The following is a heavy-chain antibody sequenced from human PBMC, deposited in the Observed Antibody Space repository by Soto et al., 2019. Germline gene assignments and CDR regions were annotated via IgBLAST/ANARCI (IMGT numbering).Heavy chain of an antibody. Sequence: PGGSLRLSCAASGFTFXSYAMHLVRQAPGKGLEWVAVISYDGSNKNYADSVKGRFTISRDNSKNTLYLQMNSLRAEDTAVYYCARGYDFWSGYYYPYGMDVWGQGTTVTVSS. CDR2: ISYDGSNK. CDR1: GFTFXSYA. J-gene: IGHJ6*02. V-gene: IGHV3-30-3*01. D-gene: IGHD3-3*01. CDR3: ARGYDFWSGYYYPYGMDV.